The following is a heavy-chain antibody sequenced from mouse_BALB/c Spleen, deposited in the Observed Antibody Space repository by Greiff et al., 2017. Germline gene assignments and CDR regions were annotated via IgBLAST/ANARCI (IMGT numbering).Heavy chain of an antibody. D-gene: IGHD1-1*01. CDR1: GFTFSDYY. CDR3: ARGGLNAVAPLAY. V-gene: IGHV5-4*02. J-gene: IGHJ3*01. Sequence: EVQLVESGGGLVKPGGSLKLSCAASGFTFSDYYMYWVRQTPEKRLEWVATISDGGSYTYYPDSVKGRFTISRDNAKNNLYLQMSSLKSEDTAMYYCARGGLNAVAPLAYWGQGTLVTVSA. CDR2: ISDGGSYT.